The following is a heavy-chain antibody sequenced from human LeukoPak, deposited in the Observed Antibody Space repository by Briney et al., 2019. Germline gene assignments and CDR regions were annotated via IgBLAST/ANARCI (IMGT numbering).Heavy chain of an antibody. D-gene: IGHD3-16*01. J-gene: IGHJ3*02. CDR3: AIAKGGDAFDI. Sequence: PSETLSLTCTVSGGSISSYYWSWIRQPPGKGLEWIGYIYYSGSTNYNPSPKRRVTISVDPSKNQFSLKLSSVPAADTAVYYCAIAKGGDAFDIWGQGTMVTVSS. CDR2: IYYSGST. CDR1: GGSISSYY. V-gene: IGHV4-59*01.